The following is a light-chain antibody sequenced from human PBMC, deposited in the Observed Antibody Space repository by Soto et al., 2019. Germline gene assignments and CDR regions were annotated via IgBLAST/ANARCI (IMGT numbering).Light chain of an antibody. CDR2: GAS. J-gene: IGKJ2*01. CDR3: QRYGSSPPFT. Sequence: EIVLTQSPGTLSLSPGERATLSCRASQRVSSSYLAWYQQKPGQAPRLLIYGASIRATGIPDRFSGSGSGTDFPVTISRLEPEDFAVYFCQRYGSSPPFTFGQGTKVEI. V-gene: IGKV3-20*01. CDR1: QRVSSSY.